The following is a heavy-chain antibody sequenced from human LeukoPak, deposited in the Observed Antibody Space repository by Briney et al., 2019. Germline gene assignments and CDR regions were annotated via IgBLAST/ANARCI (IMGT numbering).Heavy chain of an antibody. D-gene: IGHD3-22*01. Sequence: ASVKVSCKASGYTFTGYYMHWVRQAPGQGLEWMGWINPNSGGTNYAQKFQGRVTMTRDTSISTAYMELSRLRSDDTAVYYCARDYYDSSGYRTPHWGQGTLVTVSS. CDR1: GYTFTGYY. CDR3: ARDYYDSSGYRTPH. V-gene: IGHV1-2*02. CDR2: INPNSGGT. J-gene: IGHJ1*01.